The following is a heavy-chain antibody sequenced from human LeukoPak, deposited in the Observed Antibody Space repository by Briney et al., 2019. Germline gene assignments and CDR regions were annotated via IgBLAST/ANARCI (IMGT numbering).Heavy chain of an antibody. V-gene: IGHV4-4*02. CDR1: GDSITSSNW. CDR2: IYHSGSA. CDR3: ARVRAGCSSTSCYLDP. J-gene: IGHJ5*02. Sequence: PSGTLSLTCVVSGDSITSSNWWNWVRQTPGKGLEWIGEIYHSGSAYYNPSLQTRVTISVDKSKNQFSLNLSSMTAADTAVYYCARVRAGCSSTSCYLDPWAREPWSPSPQ. D-gene: IGHD2-2*01.